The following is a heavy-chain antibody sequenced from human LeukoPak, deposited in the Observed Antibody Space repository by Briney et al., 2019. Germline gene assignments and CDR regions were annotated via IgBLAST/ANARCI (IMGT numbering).Heavy chain of an antibody. V-gene: IGHV4-4*09. CDR3: AKSYFDYSTYYSYYFNL. Sequence: SETLSLTCTVSGGSISGGYWSWIRQPPGRGLEWIGYVYTSGSTNHNPSLKSRVTISVDTSKSQFALKLSSVTAADTAVYYCAKSYFDYSTYYSYYFNLWGQGALVTVSS. J-gene: IGHJ4*02. D-gene: IGHD4-11*01. CDR2: VYTSGST. CDR1: GGSISGGY.